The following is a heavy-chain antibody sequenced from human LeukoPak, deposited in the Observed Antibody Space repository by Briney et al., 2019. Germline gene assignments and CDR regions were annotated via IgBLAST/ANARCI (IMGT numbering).Heavy chain of an antibody. D-gene: IGHD3-9*01. V-gene: IGHV3-23*01. J-gene: IGHJ6*03. Sequence: PGGSLRLSCAASGFTFSDYYMSWIRQAPGKGLEWVSAISGSGGSTYYADSVKGRFTISRDNSKNTLYLQMNSLRAEDTAVYYCTRATDSYDILTGYYYYYYMDVWGKGTTVTVSS. CDR3: TRATDSYDILTGYYYYYYMDV. CDR1: GFTFSDYY. CDR2: ISGSGGST.